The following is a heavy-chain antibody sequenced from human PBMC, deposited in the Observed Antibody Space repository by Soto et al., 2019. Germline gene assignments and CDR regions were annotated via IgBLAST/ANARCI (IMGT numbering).Heavy chain of an antibody. CDR3: AREVWVAGLLYYFDF. Sequence: SETLSLTCTVSDGSISGNFLTWIRQPAGKGLEWIGRISSNGNTDYNPSLKSRVTMSIDTSKNHFSLDLISVTASDTAIYYCAREVWVAGLLYYFDFWGQGTLVTVSS. V-gene: IGHV4-4*07. J-gene: IGHJ4*02. D-gene: IGHD6-19*01. CDR1: DGSISGNF. CDR2: ISSNGNT.